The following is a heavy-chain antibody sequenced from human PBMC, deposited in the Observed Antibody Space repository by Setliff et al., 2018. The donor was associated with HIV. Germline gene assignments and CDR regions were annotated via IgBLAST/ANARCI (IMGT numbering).Heavy chain of an antibody. V-gene: IGHV1-18*01. Sequence: ASVKVSCKASGYGFTSYGISWVRQAPGQGLEWMGWISAYNGNKNYAQNLQDRVTMTTDTSTSTAYMELRSLRFDDTAVYYCARFPNPSQIVVIMPPDYWGQGTLVTVSS. CDR1: GYGFTSYG. D-gene: IGHD3-22*01. CDR2: ISAYNGNK. J-gene: IGHJ4*02. CDR3: ARFPNPSQIVVIMPPDY.